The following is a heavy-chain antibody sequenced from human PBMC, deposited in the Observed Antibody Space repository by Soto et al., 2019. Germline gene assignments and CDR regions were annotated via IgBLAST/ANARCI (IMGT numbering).Heavy chain of an antibody. CDR1: GGSFSGYY. J-gene: IGHJ6*02. CDR2: INHSGST. CDR3: ARGGGRGYSYGYGKAGYGMDV. Sequence: PSETLSLTCAVYGGSFSGYYWSWIRQPPGKGLEWIGEINHSGSTNYNPSLKSRVTISVDTSKNQFSLKLSSVTAADTAVYYCARGGGRGYSYGYGKAGYGMDVWGQGTTVTVSS. V-gene: IGHV4-34*01. D-gene: IGHD5-18*01.